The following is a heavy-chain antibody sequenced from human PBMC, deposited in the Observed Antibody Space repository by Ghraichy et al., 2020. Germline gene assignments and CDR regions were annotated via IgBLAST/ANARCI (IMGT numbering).Heavy chain of an antibody. D-gene: IGHD2-2*02. CDR2: ISSSSSYI. Sequence: GESLNISCAASGFTFSSYSMNWVRQAPGKGLEWVSSISSSSSYIYYADSVKGRFTISRDNAKNSLYLQMNSLRAEDTAVYYCARDGIVVVPAAIQGGYYYYGMDVWGQGTTVTVSS. CDR1: GFTFSSYS. J-gene: IGHJ6*02. CDR3: ARDGIVVVPAAIQGGYYYYGMDV. V-gene: IGHV3-21*01.